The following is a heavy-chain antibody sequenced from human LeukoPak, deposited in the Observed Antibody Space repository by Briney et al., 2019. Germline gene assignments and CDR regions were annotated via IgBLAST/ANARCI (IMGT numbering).Heavy chain of an antibody. V-gene: IGHV3-30*02. J-gene: IGHJ6*03. D-gene: IGHD6-19*01. CDR1: GFTFSSYA. Sequence: GGSLTLSCAASGFTFSSYAMHWVSQAPGKGLEWVTFITNDGTYTYSADSVKGRFTISRDNSKNTLYLQMNSLRPEDSAVYYCAKGPQSSGWSSYDMDVWGNVATV. CDR2: ITNDGTYT. CDR3: AKGPQSSGWSSYDMDV.